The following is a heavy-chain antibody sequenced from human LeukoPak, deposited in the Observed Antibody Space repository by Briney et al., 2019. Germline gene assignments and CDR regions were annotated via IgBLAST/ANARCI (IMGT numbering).Heavy chain of an antibody. J-gene: IGHJ4*02. CDR1: GFTFSSYS. V-gene: IGHV3-48*04. CDR3: ASYPIKEWLRLY. D-gene: IGHD5-12*01. Sequence: GGSLRLSCAASGFTFSSYSMNWIRQAPGKGLEWVSYISSSGSTIYYADSVKGRFTISRDNAKNSLYLQMNSLRAEDTAVYYCASYPIKEWLRLYWGQGTLVTVSS. CDR2: ISSSGSTI.